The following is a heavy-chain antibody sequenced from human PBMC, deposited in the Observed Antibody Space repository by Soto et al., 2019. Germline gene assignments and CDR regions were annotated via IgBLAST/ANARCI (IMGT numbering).Heavy chain of an antibody. J-gene: IGHJ4*02. CDR3: AREDYGDYGGYFDY. CDR1: GGSIRTGGYS. CDR2: TYQSGHP. V-gene: IGHV4-30-2*01. Sequence: QLQLQESGSGLVKPSQTLSLTCTVSGGSIRTGGYSWSWIRQPPGKGLECIGTTYQSGHPYYNPSLKRLVTIAVDRSKNQCYLKGSSVTAADTAVYYCAREDYGDYGGYFDYWWQGSLVSVSS. D-gene: IGHD4-17*01.